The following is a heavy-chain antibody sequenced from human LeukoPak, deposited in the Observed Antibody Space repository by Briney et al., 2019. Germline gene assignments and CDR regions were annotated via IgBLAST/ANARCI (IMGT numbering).Heavy chain of an antibody. CDR2: FDPEDGET. D-gene: IGHD6-6*01. J-gene: IGHJ4*02. V-gene: IGHV1-24*01. Sequence: ASVKVSCKVSGYTLTELPMHWVRQAPGKGLEWMGGFDPEDGETIYAQKFQGRVTMTEDTSTDTAYMELSSLRSEDTAVYYCATVFKESPYEQLSPFDYWGQGTLVTVSS. CDR1: GYTLTELP. CDR3: ATVFKESPYEQLSPFDY.